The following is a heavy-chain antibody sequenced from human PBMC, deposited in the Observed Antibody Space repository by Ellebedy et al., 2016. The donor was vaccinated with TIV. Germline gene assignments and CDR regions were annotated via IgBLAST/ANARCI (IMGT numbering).Heavy chain of an antibody. CDR3: ARDRDSYDNSGYLGY. Sequence: GESLKISCAASGFTFSSYGMHWVRQAPGKGLEWVAVIWYDGSNKYYADSVKGRFTISRDNSKNTLYLQMNSLRAEDTAVYYCARDRDSYDNSGYLGYWGQGTLVSVSS. D-gene: IGHD3-22*01. J-gene: IGHJ4*02. CDR2: IWYDGSNK. V-gene: IGHV3-33*01. CDR1: GFTFSSYG.